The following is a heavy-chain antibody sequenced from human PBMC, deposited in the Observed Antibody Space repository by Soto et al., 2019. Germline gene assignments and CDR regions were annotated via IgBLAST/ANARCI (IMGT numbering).Heavy chain of an antibody. CDR1: SGTVSVKSHY. CDR3: ATQGRNTRIVVVRHYATDF. Sequence: GPGPRTPSETLSLTCAVSSGTVSVKSHYWAWMRLPRGKGLEWIGAIDDSGRTYYSESLKSRARRSEDTARKQLSLKLNCVTAPDTAVYLRATQGRNTRIVVVRHYATDFWGQGTAVNVSS. J-gene: IGHJ6*02. V-gene: IGHV4-39*01. CDR2: IDDSGRT. D-gene: IGHD2-2*01.